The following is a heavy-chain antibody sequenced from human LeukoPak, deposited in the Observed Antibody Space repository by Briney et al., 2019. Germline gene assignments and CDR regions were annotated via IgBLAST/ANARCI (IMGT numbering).Heavy chain of an antibody. CDR2: IHYSGSA. V-gene: IGHV4-61*01. CDR1: GGSVSSGSYY. CDR3: AKDMGAPDYGSYSVDY. Sequence: SETLSLTCTVSGGSVSSGSYYWSWIRQPPGRGLEWIAYIHYSGSAAYNPSLKSRVTISRDMSTNQFSLKMISVTAADTAVYFCAKDMGAPDYGSYSVDYWGQGTLVTVSS. J-gene: IGHJ4*02. D-gene: IGHD4-23*01.